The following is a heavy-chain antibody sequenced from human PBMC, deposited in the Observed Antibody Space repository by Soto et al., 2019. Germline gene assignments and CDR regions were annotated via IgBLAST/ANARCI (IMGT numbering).Heavy chain of an antibody. J-gene: IGHJ4*02. D-gene: IGHD4-17*01. V-gene: IGHV4-39*01. CDR1: GGSSSSSNYY. CDR3: ARSATVTTGYFDY. CDR2: IYYSGST. Sequence: QLQLQESGPGLVKPSETLSLTCTVSGGSSSSSNYYWGWIRHPPGKGLEWIGSIYYSGSTYYNPSLKSRVTISVDTSKSQFSLKLSSVTAADTAVYYCARSATVTTGYFDYWGQGTLVTVSS.